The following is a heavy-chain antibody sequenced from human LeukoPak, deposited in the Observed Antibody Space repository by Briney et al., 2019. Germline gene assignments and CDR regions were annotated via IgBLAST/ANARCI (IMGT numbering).Heavy chain of an antibody. CDR1: GDSISRYY. V-gene: IGHV4-59*01. J-gene: IGHJ4*02. Sequence: NPSETLSLTRTVSGDSISRYYWSWIRQPPGKGLEWIAYIYYDGSTNYSPSLKSRVTISIDTSDNQFSLKLSSVTAADTAVYYCARGGIFSGYEYSSFDYWGQGTRVTVSS. CDR2: IYYDGST. D-gene: IGHD5-12*01. CDR3: ARGGIFSGYEYSSFDY.